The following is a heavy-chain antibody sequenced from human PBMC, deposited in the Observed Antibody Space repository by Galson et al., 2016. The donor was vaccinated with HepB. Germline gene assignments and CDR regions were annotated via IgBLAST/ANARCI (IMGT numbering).Heavy chain of an antibody. CDR1: GFAFSVYG. Sequence: SLRLSCAASGFAFSVYGMTWVRQAPRKGLEWVSAISTSGSSTDYADSVKGRFTTSRDNSKNTLYLELNSLRAEDTAVYYCAKGMSTVTTRCFDYWGRGTLVTVSS. CDR3: AKGMSTVTTRCFDY. J-gene: IGHJ4*02. V-gene: IGHV3-23*01. D-gene: IGHD4-17*01. CDR2: ISTSGSST.